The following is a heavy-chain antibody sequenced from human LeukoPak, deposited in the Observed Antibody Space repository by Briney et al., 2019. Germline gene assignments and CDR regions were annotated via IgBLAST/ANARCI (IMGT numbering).Heavy chain of an antibody. CDR2: IYSDGTT. J-gene: IGHJ4*02. Sequence: GGSLRLSCPVSGLTVSSNYMSWVRQAPGKGLEWVSLIYSDGTTYYADSVKGRFSISRDNSKNTVYLQMNSLGAEDTAMYYCARAGYYSGSGDSGEIDFWGQGTLVTVSS. D-gene: IGHD3-10*01. V-gene: IGHV3-53*01. CDR1: GLTVSSNY. CDR3: ARAGYYSGSGDSGEIDF.